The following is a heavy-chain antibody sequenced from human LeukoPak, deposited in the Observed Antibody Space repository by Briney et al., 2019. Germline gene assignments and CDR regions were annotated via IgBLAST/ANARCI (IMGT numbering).Heavy chain of an antibody. V-gene: IGHV3-30*03. Sequence: GGSLRLSCAASGFTFSSYGMHWVRQAPGKGLEWVAVISYDGSNKYYADSVKGRFTISRDNAKNSLYLQMNSLRAEDTAVYYCASQGGAMGGHDGWIDYWGQGTLVTVSS. D-gene: IGHD1-1*01. J-gene: IGHJ4*02. CDR1: GFTFSSYG. CDR3: ASQGGAMGGHDGWIDY. CDR2: ISYDGSNK.